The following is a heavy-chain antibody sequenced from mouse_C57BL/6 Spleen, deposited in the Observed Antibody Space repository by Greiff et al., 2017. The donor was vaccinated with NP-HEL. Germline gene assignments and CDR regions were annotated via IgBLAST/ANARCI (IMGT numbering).Heavy chain of an antibody. CDR1: GFNIKNTY. J-gene: IGHJ2*01. D-gene: IGHD3-2*02. V-gene: IGHV14-3*01. CDR3: ALDSSGYGSYFDY. CDR2: IDPANGNT. Sequence: EVMLVESVAELVRPGASVKLSCTASGFNIKNTYMHWVKQRPEQGLEWIGRIDPANGNTKYAPKFQGKATITADTSSNTAYLQLSSLTSEDTAIYYCALDSSGYGSYFDYWGQGTTLTVSS.